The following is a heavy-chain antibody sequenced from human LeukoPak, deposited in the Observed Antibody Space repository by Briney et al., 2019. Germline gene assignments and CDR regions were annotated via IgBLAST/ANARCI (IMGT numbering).Heavy chain of an antibody. D-gene: IGHD6-19*01. CDR2: ISTNSNRI. V-gene: IGHV3-48*02. J-gene: IGHJ4*02. CDR3: ARVSAPGTSGWYFGY. Sequence: GGSLRLSCAASGFTFSSYGMNWVRQAPGKGLEWVSYISTNSNRIDYADSVKGRFTMSRDNAKNLLYLQMNSLRDEDTAMYYCARVSAPGTSGWYFGYWGQGTLVTVSS. CDR1: GFTFSSYG.